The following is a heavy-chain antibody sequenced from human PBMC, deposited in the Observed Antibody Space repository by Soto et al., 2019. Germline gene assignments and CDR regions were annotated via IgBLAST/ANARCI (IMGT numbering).Heavy chain of an antibody. CDR2: IYHIGST. CDR1: GAPINSDY. CDR3: ARYTYKSGFNWFDP. Sequence: SETLSLTCTVSGAPINSDYWSWIRQSPGKGLEWIGYIYHIGSTDYNPSLKSRVTISIDKSKNQFSLNLRSVTAADTAVYFCARYTYKSGFNWFDPWGQGTQVTVSS. J-gene: IGHJ5*02. D-gene: IGHD5-12*01. V-gene: IGHV4-59*01.